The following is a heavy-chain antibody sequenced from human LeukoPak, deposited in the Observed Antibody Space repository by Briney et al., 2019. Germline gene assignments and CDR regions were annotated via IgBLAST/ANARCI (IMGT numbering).Heavy chain of an antibody. D-gene: IGHD1-14*01. V-gene: IGHV4-31*03. CDR1: GDSISNGGYY. Sequence: SQTLSLTCTVSGDSISNGGYYWSWIRLHPGKGLEWVDYIYDSGTTYYSPALQSRVSISVDTSDNKFSLKLKSLTAADTAVYYCARGGDRRGFDYWGQGTLVTVSS. CDR3: ARGGDRRGFDY. J-gene: IGHJ4*02. CDR2: IYDSGTT.